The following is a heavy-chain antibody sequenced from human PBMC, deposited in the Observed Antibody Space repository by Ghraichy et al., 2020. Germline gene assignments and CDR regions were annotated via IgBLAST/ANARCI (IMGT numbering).Heavy chain of an antibody. V-gene: IGHV3-21*01. J-gene: IGHJ4*02. CDR3: ARDSATVVVPAAIRTPGNFDY. CDR1: GFTFSSYS. Sequence: GGSLRLSCAASGFTFSSYSMNWVRQAPGKGLEWVSSISSSSSYIYYADSVKGRFTISRDNAKNSLYLQMNSLRAEDTAVYYCARDSATVVVPAAIRTPGNFDYWGQGTLVTVSS. CDR2: ISSSSSYI. D-gene: IGHD2-2*02.